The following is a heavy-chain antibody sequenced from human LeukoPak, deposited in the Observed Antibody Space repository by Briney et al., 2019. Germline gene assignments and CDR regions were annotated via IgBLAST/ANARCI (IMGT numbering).Heavy chain of an antibody. CDR2: VYYSGST. J-gene: IGHJ4*02. Sequence: SETLSLTCTVSGGSLTNYYWSWIRQPPGKGLKWIGYVYYSGSTKYNPSLESRVTLSIDTSKSQFSLRVKSVTTADTAVYYCARGPNRYSSGWYYFDSWGQGTLVTVSS. CDR3: ARGPNRYSSGWYYFDS. D-gene: IGHD6-19*01. V-gene: IGHV4-59*01. CDR1: GGSLTNYY.